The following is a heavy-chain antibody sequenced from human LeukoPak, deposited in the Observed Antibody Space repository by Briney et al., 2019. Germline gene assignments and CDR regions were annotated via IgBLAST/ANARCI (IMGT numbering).Heavy chain of an antibody. CDR3: ARGGGYDFYFDY. D-gene: IGHD5-12*01. V-gene: IGHV1-18*01. CDR1: GYTFTSYG. J-gene: IGHJ4*02. CDR2: ISAYNGNT. Sequence: ASVKVSCKASGYTFTSYGISWVRQAPGQGLEWMGWISAYNGNTNYAQKLQGRVTITADESTSTAYMELSSLRSEDTAVYYCARGGGYDFYFDYWGQGTLVTVSS.